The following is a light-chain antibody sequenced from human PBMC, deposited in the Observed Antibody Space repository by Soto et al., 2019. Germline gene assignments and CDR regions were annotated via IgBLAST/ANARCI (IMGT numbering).Light chain of an antibody. Sequence: DIQLTQSPSFLSASVGDRVSITCRASQDISSYLAWFQRKPGKAPQLLIFAASTLQSGVPSRFSGSGSGTEFTLTISSLRPEDFATFYCQQLSNYPLTFGGGTKVEI. CDR3: QQLSNYPLT. CDR1: QDISSY. V-gene: IGKV1-9*01. J-gene: IGKJ4*01. CDR2: AAS.